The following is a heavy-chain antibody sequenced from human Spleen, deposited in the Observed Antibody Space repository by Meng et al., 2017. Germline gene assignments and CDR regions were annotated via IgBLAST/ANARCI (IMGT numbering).Heavy chain of an antibody. CDR2: MNPNSGNT. CDR3: ARQRLTGNWFDP. D-gene: IGHD1-14*01. CDR1: GYTFTSYD. Sequence: QVQLVASGAEVKKPGASVKVSCKASGYTFTSYDINLVRQATGQGLEWMGWMNPNSGNTGYAQKFQGRVTMTRNTSISTAYMELSSLRSEDTAVYYCARQRLTGNWFDPWGQGTLVTVSS. J-gene: IGHJ5*02. V-gene: IGHV1-8*01.